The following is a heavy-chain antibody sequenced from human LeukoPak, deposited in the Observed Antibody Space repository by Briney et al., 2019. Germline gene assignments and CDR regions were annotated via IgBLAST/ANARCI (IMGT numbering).Heavy chain of an antibody. Sequence: ASVKVSCKASGYTFASYGISWVRQAPGQGLEWMGWISAYNGNTNYAQKLQGRVTMTTDTSTSTAYMELRSLRSDDTAVYYCARAQGGSYDFWSGYNSSWFDPWGQGTLVTVSS. J-gene: IGHJ5*02. CDR3: ARAQGGSYDFWSGYNSSWFDP. D-gene: IGHD3-3*01. CDR2: ISAYNGNT. V-gene: IGHV1-18*01. CDR1: GYTFASYG.